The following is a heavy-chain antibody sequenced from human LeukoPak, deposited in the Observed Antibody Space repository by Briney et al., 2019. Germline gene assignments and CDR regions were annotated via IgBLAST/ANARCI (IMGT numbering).Heavy chain of an antibody. D-gene: IGHD5-18*01. J-gene: IGHJ4*02. CDR3: ARSLGYSYISARPKPFDY. Sequence: PSETLSLTCGVYGGSFSGYYWSWIRQPPGKGQEWIGEINHSGSTNYNPSLTSLVTISVDTSKTQFSLKLSSVTDADTAVYYCARSLGYSYISARPKPFDYWGQGTLVTVSS. V-gene: IGHV4-34*01. CDR2: INHSGST. CDR1: GGSFSGYY.